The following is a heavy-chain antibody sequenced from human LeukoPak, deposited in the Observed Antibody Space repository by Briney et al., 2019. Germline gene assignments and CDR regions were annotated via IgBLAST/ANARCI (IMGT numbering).Heavy chain of an antibody. CDR2: IHYSGST. CDR3: ARGYYDSSGYSNTFDI. D-gene: IGHD3-22*01. J-gene: IGHJ3*02. Sequence: SETLSLTCSVSGVSITTSYWSWIRQPPGKGLEWNGFIHYSGSTNYNPSLKSRATISADTSNNQFSLKVTSVTAADTAVYYCARGYYDSSGYSNTFDIWGQGTTVTVSS. V-gene: IGHV4-59*01. CDR1: GVSITTSY.